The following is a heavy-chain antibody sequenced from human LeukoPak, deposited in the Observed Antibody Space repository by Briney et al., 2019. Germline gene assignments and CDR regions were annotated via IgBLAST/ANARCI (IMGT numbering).Heavy chain of an antibody. Sequence: ESGHPVANPPQTRTLPCTFSVFLLMTSGVGVGWIRQPPGKPSECLALIYWDNDRRYNPSLRSRLTISKDTSKNQVVLKMTNMDPVDTATYYCAHRVFQGGYWDSGKFDYWGQGTPVTVSS. V-gene: IGHV2-5*02. CDR1: VFLLMTSGVG. CDR2: IYWDNDR. D-gene: IGHD2-8*02. J-gene: IGHJ4*02. CDR3: AHRVFQGGYWDSGKFDY.